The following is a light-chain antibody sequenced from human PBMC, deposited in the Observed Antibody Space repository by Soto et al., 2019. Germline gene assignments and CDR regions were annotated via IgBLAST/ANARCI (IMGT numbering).Light chain of an antibody. CDR3: QQSYSTPPYT. CDR2: AAS. Sequence: DIQMTQSPSSLSASVGDRVTITCRASQSISTYLNWYQQKPGEAPKLLIYAASSLQSGVPSRFSGSGSGTDFTLTITSLQDEDFATYYCQQSYSTPPYTFGQGTKLEI. J-gene: IGKJ2*01. V-gene: IGKV1-39*01. CDR1: QSISTY.